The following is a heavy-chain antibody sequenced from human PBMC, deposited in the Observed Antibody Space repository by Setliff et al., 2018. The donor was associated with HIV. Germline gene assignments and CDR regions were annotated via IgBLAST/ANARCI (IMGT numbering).Heavy chain of an antibody. Sequence: NPSETLSLTCAVSGYSISSSYWWGWIRQSPGKGLEWIGDIGNIDNGGSTYYNPSLKSRVTMSVDTSKNQFSLKLSSVTAVDTSVYYCARTALWFDEADWYFDLWGRGTLVTVSS. CDR3: ARTALWFDEADWYFDL. J-gene: IGHJ2*01. D-gene: IGHD3-10*01. CDR1: GYSISSSYW. V-gene: IGHV4-28*01. CDR2: IGNIDNGGST.